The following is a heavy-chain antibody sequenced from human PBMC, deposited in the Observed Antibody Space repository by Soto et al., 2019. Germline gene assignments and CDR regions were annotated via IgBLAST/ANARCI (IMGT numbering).Heavy chain of an antibody. V-gene: IGHV3-33*05. CDR3: ARWGTTGGLDV. J-gene: IGHJ1*01. D-gene: IGHD3-16*01. CDR1: GFTFRSYV. CDR2: TSYDGSNK. Sequence: QVQLVESGGGVVQPGTSLRLSCVGSGFTFRSYVIHWVRQAPGKGLEWVALTSYDGSNKDYGDSVQGRFTISRDNSRNTVDLQMDSLSREDTALYYCARWGTTGGLDVWGQGTLVSVSS.